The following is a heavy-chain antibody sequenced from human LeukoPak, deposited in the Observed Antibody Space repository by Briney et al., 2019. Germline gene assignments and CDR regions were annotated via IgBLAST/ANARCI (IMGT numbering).Heavy chain of an antibody. D-gene: IGHD2-2*01. CDR1: GYSISSGYY. Sequence: ASETLSLTCTVSGYSISSGYYWGWIRQPPGKGLEWVGSIYHSGSTYYNPSLKSRVTISVDTSKNQFSLKLSSVTAADTAVYYCARDPGGSFCSSTSCYFSWFDPWGQGTLVTVSS. CDR2: IYHSGST. V-gene: IGHV4-38-2*02. CDR3: ARDPGGSFCSSTSCYFSWFDP. J-gene: IGHJ5*02.